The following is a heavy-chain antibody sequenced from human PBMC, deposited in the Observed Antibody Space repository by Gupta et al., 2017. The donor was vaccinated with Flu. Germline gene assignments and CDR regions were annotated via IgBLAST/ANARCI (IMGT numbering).Heavy chain of an antibody. D-gene: IGHD3-10*01. J-gene: IGHJ4*02. CDR2: IYYSGST. CDR3: ARHGYGSGSYRAYYFDY. CDR1: GGSISSSSYY. Sequence: QLQLQESGPGLVKPSETLSLTCTVSGGSISSSSYYWGWIRQPPGKGLEWIGSIYYSGSTYYNPSLKSRVTISVDTSKNQFSLKLSSVTAADTAVYYCARHGYGSGSYRAYYFDYWGQGTLVTVSS. V-gene: IGHV4-39*01.